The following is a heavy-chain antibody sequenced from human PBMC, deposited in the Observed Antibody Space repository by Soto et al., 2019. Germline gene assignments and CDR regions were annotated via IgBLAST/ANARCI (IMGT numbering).Heavy chain of an antibody. CDR3: ARGGLGYCSGGSCYSDYGMDV. D-gene: IGHD2-15*01. Sequence: QVQLVQSGAEVKKPGSSVKVSCKASGGTFSSYAISWVRQAPGQGLEWMGGIIPIFGTANYAQKFQGRVTITADESTSTAYMELSSLRSEDTAVYYCARGGLGYCSGGSCYSDYGMDVWGQGTTVTVS. V-gene: IGHV1-69*12. CDR2: IIPIFGTA. CDR1: GGTFSSYA. J-gene: IGHJ6*02.